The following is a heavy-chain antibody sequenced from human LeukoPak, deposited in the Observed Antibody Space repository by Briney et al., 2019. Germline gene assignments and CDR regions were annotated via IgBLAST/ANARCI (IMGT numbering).Heavy chain of an antibody. Sequence: GRSLRLSCATSGFTFSRYAMHWVRQAPGKGLEWVALISYDANIGSNKYYADSVKGRFTISRDNSKNTLYLQMNSLRAEDTAVYYCARSAGRSFGNWFDPWGQGTLVTVSS. CDR3: ARSAGRSFGNWFDP. V-gene: IGHV3-30-3*01. CDR1: GFTFSRYA. J-gene: IGHJ5*02. CDR2: ISYDANIGSNK. D-gene: IGHD3-10*01.